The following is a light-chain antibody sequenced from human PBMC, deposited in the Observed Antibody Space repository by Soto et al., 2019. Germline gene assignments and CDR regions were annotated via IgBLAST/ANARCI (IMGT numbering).Light chain of an antibody. V-gene: IGLV2-14*01. CDR1: SSDVGGYNY. CDR2: DVS. CDR3: SSYTGSSTYVV. Sequence: QSVLTQPASVSGSPGQSITISCTGTSSDVGGYNYVSWYQQHPGKAPKLMIYDVSNRPSGVSNRFSGSKSANTASLTISGLQAEDEADYYCSSYTGSSTYVVFGGGTKLPVL. J-gene: IGLJ2*01.